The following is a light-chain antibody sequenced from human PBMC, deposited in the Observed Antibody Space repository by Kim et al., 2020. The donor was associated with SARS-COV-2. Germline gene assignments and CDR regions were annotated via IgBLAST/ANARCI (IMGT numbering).Light chain of an antibody. CDR1: RSDVGGYNY. J-gene: IGLJ1*01. CDR3: SSYTSSSTLGV. Sequence: SITISCTGTRSDVGGYNYVSWYQQHPGKAPKLMIYDVSNRPSGVSNRFSGSKSGNTASLTISGLQAEDEADYYCSSYTSSSTLGVFGTGTKVTVL. CDR2: DVS. V-gene: IGLV2-14*03.